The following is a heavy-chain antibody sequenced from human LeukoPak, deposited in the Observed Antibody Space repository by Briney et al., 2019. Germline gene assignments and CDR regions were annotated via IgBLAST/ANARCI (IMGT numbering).Heavy chain of an antibody. CDR3: ARFNYDILTGYSPGSSLAFDI. Sequence: SETLSLTCTVSGGSISSYYWSWIRQPPGKGLEWIGYIYYSGSTNYNPSLKSRVTISVDTSKNQFSLKLSSVTAADTAVYYCARFNYDILTGYSPGSSLAFDIWGQGTMVTVSS. D-gene: IGHD3-9*01. CDR2: IYYSGST. V-gene: IGHV4-59*01. CDR1: GGSISSYY. J-gene: IGHJ3*02.